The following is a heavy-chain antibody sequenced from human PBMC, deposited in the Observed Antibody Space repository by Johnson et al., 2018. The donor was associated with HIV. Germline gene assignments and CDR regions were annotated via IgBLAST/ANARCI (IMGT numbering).Heavy chain of an antibody. Sequence: VQLVESGGGVVQPGGSLKLSCAASGFTFSNAWMSWVRQAPGRGMEWVGRIKSKTDGGTTDYAAPVKGRFTISRADSKNTLYLQMNSLKTEDTAVYYCTTDGRIPVAHHDAFDVWGQGTMVTVSS. D-gene: IGHD6-19*01. CDR3: TTDGRIPVAHHDAFDV. CDR1: GFTFSNAW. V-gene: IGHV3-15*01. J-gene: IGHJ3*01. CDR2: IKSKTDGGTT.